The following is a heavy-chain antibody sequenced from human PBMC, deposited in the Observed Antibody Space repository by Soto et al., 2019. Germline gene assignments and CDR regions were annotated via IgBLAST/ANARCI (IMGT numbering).Heavy chain of an antibody. J-gene: IGHJ4*02. CDR3: ARQQSAYSVDF. Sequence: QLQLQESGPGLVKPSETLSLTCTVSGDSISSTSYYWGWIRQPPGKGLEWIGTMYHSGSTYYNASLKSRVTLSVDTSKNQFSLKLTSVTAADTAVYYCARQQSAYSVDFWGQGTLVTVSS. CDR2: MYHSGST. CDR1: GDSISSTSYY. D-gene: IGHD3-3*01. V-gene: IGHV4-39*01.